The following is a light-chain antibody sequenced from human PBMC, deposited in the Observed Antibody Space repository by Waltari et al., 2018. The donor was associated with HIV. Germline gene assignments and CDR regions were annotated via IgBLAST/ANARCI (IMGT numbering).Light chain of an antibody. CDR3: LYCHRLWT. CDR1: QNVGDW. J-gene: IGKJ1*01. CDR2: KAS. Sequence: DVQMTQSPSTLSASVGDRVIITCRASQNVGDWVAWYQQKPGQAPDLLIYKASNLRSGVPSRFSGSGSGAEFTLAISSLQTEDVATYFCLYCHRLWTFGQGTRVEI. V-gene: IGKV1-5*03.